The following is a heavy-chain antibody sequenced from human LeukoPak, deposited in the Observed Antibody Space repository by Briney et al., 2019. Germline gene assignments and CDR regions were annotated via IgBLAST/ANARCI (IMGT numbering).Heavy chain of an antibody. V-gene: IGHV4-59*08. CDR1: GGSISSLY. D-gene: IGHD6-6*01. J-gene: IGHJ4*02. CDR3: ARHRAYSSSSPFDY. CDR2: IYYTGST. Sequence: SETLSLTCSVSGGSISSLYWSWIRQPPGKGLEWIGYIYYTGSTNYNPSLKSRVTMFVDMSKNQFSLRLSSVTAPDTAVYYCARHRAYSSSSPFDYWGQGTLVTVSS.